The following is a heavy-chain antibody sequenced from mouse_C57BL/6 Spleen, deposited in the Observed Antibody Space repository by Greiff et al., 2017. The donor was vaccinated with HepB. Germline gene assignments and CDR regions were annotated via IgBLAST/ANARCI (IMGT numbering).Heavy chain of an antibody. J-gene: IGHJ2*01. CDR3: AISQLGFFDY. Sequence: QVQLQQPGAELVKPGASVRVSCKASGSTFPSSWLQGVKQRPGQGLEWIGRILPSDSDTNYNQKFKGKATLTVDKSSSTAYMQLSSLTSEDSAVYYCAISQLGFFDYWGQGTTLTVSS. CDR1: GSTFPSSW. V-gene: IGHV1-74*01. D-gene: IGHD4-1*02. CDR2: ILPSDSDT.